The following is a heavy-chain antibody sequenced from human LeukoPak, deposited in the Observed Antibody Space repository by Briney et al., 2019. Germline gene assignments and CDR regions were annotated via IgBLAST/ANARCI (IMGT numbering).Heavy chain of an antibody. CDR3: ARSPLTGNYGDWFDP. D-gene: IGHD3-9*01. CDR2: MNHSGRT. V-gene: IGHV4-34*01. CDR1: GGSVSGYY. J-gene: IGHJ5*02. Sequence: SETLSLTCGVNGGSVSGYYWSWIRQPPGKGLELIGEMNHSGRTNYNPSLKSRVTMPIDTSKNQFSLKLSSVTAADTAVYYCARSPLTGNYGDWFDPWGQGTLVIVSS.